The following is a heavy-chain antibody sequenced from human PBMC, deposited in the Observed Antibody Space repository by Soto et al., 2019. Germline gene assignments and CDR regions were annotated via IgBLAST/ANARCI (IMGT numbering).Heavy chain of an antibody. CDR3: TRKRPMAAAFDI. V-gene: IGHV3-74*01. CDR2: INSDGSST. CDR1: GFTFSSYW. Sequence: EVQLVESGGGLVQPGGSLRLSCAASGFTFSSYWMHWVRQAPGKGLVWVSRINSDGSSTSYADSVKGRFTISRDNAKNTLYLQMNSLRDEDTAVYYCTRKRPMAAAFDIWGPGTIVTVSS. J-gene: IGHJ3*02. D-gene: IGHD6-13*01.